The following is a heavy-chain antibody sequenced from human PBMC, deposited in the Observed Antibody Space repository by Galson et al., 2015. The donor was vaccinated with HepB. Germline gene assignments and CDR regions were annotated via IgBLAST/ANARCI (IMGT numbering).Heavy chain of an antibody. J-gene: IGHJ3*02. CDR3: AKGPRIAATGPGGNFDI. D-gene: IGHD6-13*01. V-gene: IGHV3-30*18. CDR1: GFTFSSYG. CDR2: ISYDESNK. Sequence: SLRLSCAASGFTFSSYGMHWVRQAPGKGLEWVAVISYDESNKYYADPVKGRFTISRDNSKSTLYLQMNSLRAEDTAVYYCAKGPRIAATGPGGNFDIWGQGTMVTVSS.